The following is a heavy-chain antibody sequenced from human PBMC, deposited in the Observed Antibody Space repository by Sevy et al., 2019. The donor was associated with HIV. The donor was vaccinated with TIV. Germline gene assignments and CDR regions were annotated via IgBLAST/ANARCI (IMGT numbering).Heavy chain of an antibody. V-gene: IGHV1-2*02. CDR1: GYIFSEYW. Sequence: ASVKVSCKASGYIFSEYWIYWVRQAPGQGFEWMGWINPASGATVSGQKFQGRVAMTSDTSINTAYMELYRLTSDDTAVYYCARGGSNGNYWGQGSLVTVSS. CDR3: ARGGSNGNY. D-gene: IGHD5-12*01. CDR2: INPASGAT. J-gene: IGHJ4*02.